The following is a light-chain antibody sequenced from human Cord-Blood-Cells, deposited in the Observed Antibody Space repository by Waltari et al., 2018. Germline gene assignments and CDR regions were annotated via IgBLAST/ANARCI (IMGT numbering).Light chain of an antibody. CDR3: QQSYSTPYT. CDR1: QSISSY. V-gene: IGKV1-39*01. CDR2: AAS. Sequence: DSQMTQSPSSLSASVGDRVTITCRASQSISSYVNWYQQKPGKAPKLLIYAASSLQSGVPSRFSGSGSGTDFTLTISSLQPEDFATYYCQQSYSTPYTFGQGTKLEIK. J-gene: IGKJ2*01.